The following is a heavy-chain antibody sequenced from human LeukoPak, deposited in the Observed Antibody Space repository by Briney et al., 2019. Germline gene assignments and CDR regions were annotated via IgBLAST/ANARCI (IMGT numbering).Heavy chain of an antibody. D-gene: IGHD3-22*01. J-gene: IGHJ4*02. Sequence: SQTLSLTCTVSGGSISSGSYYWSWIRQPAGKGLEWIGRIYTSGSTNYNPSLKSRVTISVDTSKNQFSLKLSSVTAADTAVYYCARDPADYYDSSGYSAPRLSDYWGQGTLATVSS. V-gene: IGHV4-61*02. CDR2: IYTSGST. CDR1: GGSISSGSYY. CDR3: ARDPADYYDSSGYSAPRLSDY.